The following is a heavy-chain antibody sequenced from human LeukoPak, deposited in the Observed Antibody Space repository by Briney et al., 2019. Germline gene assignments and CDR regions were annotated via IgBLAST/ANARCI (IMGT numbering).Heavy chain of an antibody. CDR3: AGDIGGSSDY. J-gene: IGHJ4*02. CDR1: GGSISSYY. D-gene: IGHD3-10*01. CDR2: IYYSGST. V-gene: IGHV4-59*01. Sequence: SETLSLTCTVSGGSISSYYWSWIRQPPGKGLEWIGYIYYSGSTNYNPSLKSRVTISVDTSKNQFSLKLSSMTAADTAVYYCAGDIGGSSDYWGQGTLVTVSS.